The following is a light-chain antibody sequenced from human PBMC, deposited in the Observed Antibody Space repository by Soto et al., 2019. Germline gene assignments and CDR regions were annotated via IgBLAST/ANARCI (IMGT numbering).Light chain of an antibody. Sequence: DIQMTQSASSLSASVGDRVTIPCRASQSVSSYVNWYQQKPGKGPSLLIYDASTLQSGVPSRFSGSGSGTDFTLTINSLQPEDVATYYCQKYKSAPYTFGPGTKVDIK. V-gene: IGKV1-27*01. CDR1: QSVSSY. CDR2: DAS. CDR3: QKYKSAPYT. J-gene: IGKJ3*01.